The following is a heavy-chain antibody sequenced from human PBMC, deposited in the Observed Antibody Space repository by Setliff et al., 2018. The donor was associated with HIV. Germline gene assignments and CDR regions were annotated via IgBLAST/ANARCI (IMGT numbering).Heavy chain of an antibody. J-gene: IGHJ4*02. CDR3: ARGGTGRPRPIDY. D-gene: IGHD7-27*01. Sequence: ASVKVSCKASGYTFTSFGINWVRQAPGQGLEWMGWISANNGNTNYAQRRHDRVTMTTDTSTSTVYMELRSLRSDDTAVYYCARGGTGRPRPIDYWGQGTLVTVSS. CDR1: GYTFTSFG. V-gene: IGHV1-18*01. CDR2: ISANNGNT.